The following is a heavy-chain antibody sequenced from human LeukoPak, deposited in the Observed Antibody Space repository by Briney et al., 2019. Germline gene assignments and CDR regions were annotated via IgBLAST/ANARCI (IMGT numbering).Heavy chain of an antibody. J-gene: IGHJ4*02. CDR1: GDSVSSNSAA. Sequence: SQTLSLTCAISGDSVSSNSAAWNWIRQDPSRGLEWLGRTYYRSKWYNDYAVSVKSRITINPDTSKNQFSLQLNSVTPEDTAVYYCARAAPSPDSLFDYWGQGTLVTVSS. V-gene: IGHV6-1*01. D-gene: IGHD3-22*01. CDR3: ARAAPSPDSLFDY. CDR2: TYYRSKWYN.